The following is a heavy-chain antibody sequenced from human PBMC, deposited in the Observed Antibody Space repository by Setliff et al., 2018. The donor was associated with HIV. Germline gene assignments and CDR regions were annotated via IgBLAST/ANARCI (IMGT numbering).Heavy chain of an antibody. D-gene: IGHD4-4*01. Sequence: GGSLRLSCAASGFIFKTYDIHWVRQAPGKGLEWVTFIRFNGNDKYYADSVKGRFTISRDNSKNTVYLQMNSLRAEDTAVYYCARTTSNSYRYHYYYSMDVWGQGTTVTVSS. CDR2: IRFNGNDK. CDR3: ARTTSNSYRYHYYYSMDV. J-gene: IGHJ6*02. CDR1: GFIFKTYD. V-gene: IGHV3-30*02.